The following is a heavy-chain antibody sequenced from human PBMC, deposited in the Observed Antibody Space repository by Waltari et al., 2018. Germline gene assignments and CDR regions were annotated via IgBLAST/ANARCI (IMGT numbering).Heavy chain of an antibody. D-gene: IGHD1-20*01. CDR3: KLCPEGYLGMTAGGSIDW. CDR1: GFTFSDYA. Sequence: VESGGGVVQPGRSLRVSCTASGFTFSDYAMHWVRQAPGKGLEWVAIISHDGTSLNYADSVKGRFTISRNNSKNTLYLEMSSLRPEDTATYFCKLCPEGYLGMTAGGSIDWWGQGTLVTVSS. V-gene: IGHV3-30-3*01. CDR2: ISHDGTSL. J-gene: IGHJ4*02.